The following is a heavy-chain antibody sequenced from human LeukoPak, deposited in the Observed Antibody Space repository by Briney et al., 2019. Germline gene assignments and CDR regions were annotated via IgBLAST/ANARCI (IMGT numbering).Heavy chain of an antibody. CDR3: AKDPYSGSYFDY. D-gene: IGHD1-26*01. J-gene: IGHJ4*02. V-gene: IGHV3-23*01. Sequence: PGGSLRLSCGASGFTFTSYAMTWVRQAPGKGLEWVSSISGSGGSTFYADSVKGRFTISRDNSKNTLYLQMNSLRAEDTAVYYCAKDPYSGSYFDYWGQGTLVTVSS. CDR2: ISGSGGST. CDR1: GFTFTSYA.